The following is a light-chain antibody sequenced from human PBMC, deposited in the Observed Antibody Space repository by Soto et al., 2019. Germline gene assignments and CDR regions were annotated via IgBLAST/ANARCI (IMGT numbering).Light chain of an antibody. CDR1: QSVRSN. Sequence: EIVMTQSPATLSASPGERATLSCRASQSVRSNLAWYQQKPGQAPRLLIYGASTRATGIPARFSGSGSGTEFTLSIGSLQSEDFAMYYCQQHGSSPITFGQGTRLEIK. CDR2: GAS. CDR3: QQHGSSPIT. V-gene: IGKV3-15*01. J-gene: IGKJ5*01.